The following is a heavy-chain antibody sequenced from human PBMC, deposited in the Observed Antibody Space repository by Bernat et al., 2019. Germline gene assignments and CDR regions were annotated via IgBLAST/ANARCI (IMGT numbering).Heavy chain of an antibody. V-gene: IGHV4-39*07. Sequence: QLQLQESGPGLVRPSETLSLTCSVSGNSISSGSHYWGWFRQPPGKGLEYIGTIYYTGSTYYNPSLRSRVTMSVDTSKNQFSLKLSSVTAADTAVYYCAREDYDSSGYYASAYFQHWGQGTLVAVSS. CDR2: IYYTGST. CDR1: GNSISSGSHY. D-gene: IGHD3-22*01. J-gene: IGHJ1*01. CDR3: AREDYDSSGYYASAYFQH.